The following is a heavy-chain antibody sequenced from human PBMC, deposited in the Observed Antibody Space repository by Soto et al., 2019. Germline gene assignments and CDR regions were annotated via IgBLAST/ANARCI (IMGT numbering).Heavy chain of an antibody. Sequence: SETLSLTCTVAGGSISNYYWSWIRQPPGKGMEWIGYIYYTGNTNYKPSLKSRVTISVDTSKSQFSLELSSVTAADTAVYYCAASETYYIDYWGQGMQVTVS. D-gene: IGHD3-10*01. CDR1: GGSISNYY. CDR3: AASETYYIDY. CDR2: IYYTGNT. V-gene: IGHV4-59*01. J-gene: IGHJ4*02.